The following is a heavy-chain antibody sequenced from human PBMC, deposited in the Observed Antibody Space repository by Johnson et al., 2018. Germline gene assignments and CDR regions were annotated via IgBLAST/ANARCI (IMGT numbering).Heavy chain of an antibody. D-gene: IGHD3-3*01. Sequence: VQLVESGGGLVQPGRSLRLSCTTSGFTFDDYAMSWFRQAPGKGLEWVGFIRSKTFGGTRDYVASVKGRFTISREDSKGIAYLQMNSLQTEDTAIYFFTSGYDFWSGSYIDVWGKGTTVTVSS. CDR1: GFTFDDYA. CDR2: IRSKTFGGTR. V-gene: IGHV3-49*03. CDR3: TSGYDFWSGSYIDV. J-gene: IGHJ6*03.